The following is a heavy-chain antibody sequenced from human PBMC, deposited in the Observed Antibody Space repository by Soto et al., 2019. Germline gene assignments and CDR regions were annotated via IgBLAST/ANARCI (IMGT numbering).Heavy chain of an antibody. Sequence: ASETLSLTCAVYGGSFSGYYWSWIRQPPGKGLEWIGEINHSGSTNYNPSLKSRVTISVDTSKNQFSLKLSSVTAADTAVYYCARVYYYDSSGNWFDPWGQGTLVTVSS. CDR2: INHSGST. CDR3: ARVYYYDSSGNWFDP. V-gene: IGHV4-34*01. J-gene: IGHJ5*02. D-gene: IGHD3-22*01. CDR1: GGSFSGYY.